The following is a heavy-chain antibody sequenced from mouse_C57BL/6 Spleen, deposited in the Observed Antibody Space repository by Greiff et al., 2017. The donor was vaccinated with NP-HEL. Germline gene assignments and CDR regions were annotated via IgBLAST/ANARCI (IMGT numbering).Heavy chain of an antibody. D-gene: IGHD1-1*01. CDR1: GYTFTSYG. Sequence: QVQLQQSGAELARPGASVKLSCKASGYTFTSYGISWVKQRTGQGLEWIGEIYPRSGNTYYNEKFKGKATLTADKSSSTAYMELRSLTSEDSAVYFCARSGITTGVRYFDVWGTGTTVTVSS. CDR2: IYPRSGNT. CDR3: ARSGITTGVRYFDV. V-gene: IGHV1-81*01. J-gene: IGHJ1*03.